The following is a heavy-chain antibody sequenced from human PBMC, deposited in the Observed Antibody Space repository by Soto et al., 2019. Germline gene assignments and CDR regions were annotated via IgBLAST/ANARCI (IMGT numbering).Heavy chain of an antibody. V-gene: IGHV3-30*03. CDR3: EREGDGATGGVDY. CDR2: ISYDGSNK. CDR1: GFTFSSYG. J-gene: IGHJ4*01. Sequence: QVQLVESGGGVVQPGRSLRLSCAASGFTFSSYGMHWVRQAPGKGLEWVAVISYDGSNKYYADSVKGRFTISRDNSKNALYLGTNSVTAASTAMYCFEREGDGATGGVDYEGHGSVDIVSS. D-gene: IGHD1-26*01.